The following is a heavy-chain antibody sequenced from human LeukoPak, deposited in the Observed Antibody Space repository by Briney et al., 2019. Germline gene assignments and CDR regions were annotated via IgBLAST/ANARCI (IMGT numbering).Heavy chain of an antibody. CDR1: GGTFSSYA. CDR2: IIPIFGTA. V-gene: IGHV1-69*06. J-gene: IGHJ6*03. D-gene: IGHD2-2*01. CDR3: ARSVSQYCSSTSCYVSWDYYYYMDV. Sequence: ASVKVSCKASGGTFSSYAISWVRQAPGQGLGWMGGIIPIFGTANYAQKFQGRVTITADKSTSTAYMELSSLRSEDTAVYYCARSVSQYCSSTSCYVSWDYYYYMDVWGKGTTVTVSS.